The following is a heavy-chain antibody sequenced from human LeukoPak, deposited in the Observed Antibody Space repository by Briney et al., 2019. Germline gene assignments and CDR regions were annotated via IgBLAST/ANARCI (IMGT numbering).Heavy chain of an antibody. D-gene: IGHD6-13*01. V-gene: IGHV3-30*04. CDR3: ARDAHSSSWYLNWFDP. J-gene: IGHJ5*02. CDR2: ISYDGSNK. CDR1: GFTFSSYA. Sequence: PGRSLRLSCAASGFTFSSYAMHWVRQAPGKGLERVAVISYDGSNKYYADSVKGRFTISRDNSKNTLYLQMNSLRAEDTAVYYCARDAHSSSWYLNWFDPWGQGTLVTVSS.